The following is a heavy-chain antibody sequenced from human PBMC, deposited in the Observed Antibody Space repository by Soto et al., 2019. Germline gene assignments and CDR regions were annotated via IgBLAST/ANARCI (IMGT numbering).Heavy chain of an antibody. Sequence: VEPLKVSFKGGAYMFSKYWSCSVPQMPGKGLEWMGIIYPGDSDTRYSPSFQCQLTISADKSISTAYLQWSSLKASDTAIYYCARHCGDSSGYYYTGDDFDIWGQRT. CDR2: IYPGDSDT. CDR3: ARHCGDSSGYYYTGDDFDI. V-gene: IGHV5-51*01. D-gene: IGHD3-22*01. CDR1: AYMFSKYW. J-gene: IGHJ3*02.